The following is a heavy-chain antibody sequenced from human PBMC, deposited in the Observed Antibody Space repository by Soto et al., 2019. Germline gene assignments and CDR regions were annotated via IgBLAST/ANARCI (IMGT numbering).Heavy chain of an antibody. J-gene: IGHJ4*02. CDR3: ARAGWDCSGGSCYSDY. CDR1: GYTFTSYD. CDR2: MNPNSGNT. D-gene: IGHD2-15*01. V-gene: IGHV1-8*01. Sequence: QVQLVQSGAEVKKPGASVKVSCKASGYTFTSYDINWVRQATGQGLEWMGWMNPNSGNTGYAQKFQGRVTMTRNTSISTAYMQLSSLRSEDTAMYYCARAGWDCSGGSCYSDYWGQGTLVTVSS.